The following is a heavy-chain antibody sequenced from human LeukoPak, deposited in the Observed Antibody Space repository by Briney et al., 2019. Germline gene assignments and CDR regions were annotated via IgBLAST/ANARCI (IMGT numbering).Heavy chain of an antibody. CDR1: GGSFSGYY. V-gene: IGHV4-34*01. D-gene: IGHD2-2*01. CDR2: INHGGST. J-gene: IGHJ5*02. Sequence: SETLSLTCAVYGGSFSGYYWSWIRQPPGKGLEWIGEINHGGSTNYNPSLKSRVTISVDTSKNQFSLKLSSVTAADTAVYYCATENIVVVPAAAYSWFDPWGQGTLVTVSS. CDR3: ATENIVVVPAAAYSWFDP.